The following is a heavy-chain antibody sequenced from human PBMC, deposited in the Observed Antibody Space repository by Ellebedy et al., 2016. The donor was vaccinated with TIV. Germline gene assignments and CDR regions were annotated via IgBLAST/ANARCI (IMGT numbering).Heavy chain of an antibody. Sequence: GSLRLSCTVSGGSINNYYWSWIRQPPGKGLEWIGYIYYSGGTHYNPSFKSRATISVDTSKSQFSLKLSSVTAADTAVYYCARTKAVAGTFCFDYWGQGTLVTVSS. CDR3: ARTKAVAGTFCFDY. D-gene: IGHD6-13*01. CDR1: GGSINNYY. J-gene: IGHJ4*02. V-gene: IGHV4-59*01. CDR2: IYYSGGT.